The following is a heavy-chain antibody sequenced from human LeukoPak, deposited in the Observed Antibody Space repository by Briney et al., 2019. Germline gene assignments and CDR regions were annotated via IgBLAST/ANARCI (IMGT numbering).Heavy chain of an antibody. V-gene: IGHV1-18*01. CDR3: ARVLLWFGELDV. CDR1: GYTFTSYG. CDR2: ISAYNGDT. J-gene: IGHJ6*02. Sequence: ASVKVSCKASGYTFTSYGISWVRQAPGQGLEWMGWISAYNGDTHYAQKLQGRVTITRDTSASTAYMELSSLRSEDTAVYYCARVLLWFGELDVWGQGTTVTVSS. D-gene: IGHD3-10*01.